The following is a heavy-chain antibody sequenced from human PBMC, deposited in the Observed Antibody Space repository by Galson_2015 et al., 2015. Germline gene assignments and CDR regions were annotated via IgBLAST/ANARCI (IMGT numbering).Heavy chain of an antibody. CDR2: ITGSGGST. V-gene: IGHV3-23*01. CDR3: AKDSPSGSSSWYYFDY. CDR1: GFSLSSYA. D-gene: IGHD6-13*01. J-gene: IGHJ4*02. Sequence: SLRLSCAASGFSLSSYAMIWVRRAPGKGLEWVSGITGSGGSTYYADSVKGRFTISRDNSKNTLFLHMNSLRAEDTAVYYCAKDSPSGSSSWYYFDYWGQGTLITVSS.